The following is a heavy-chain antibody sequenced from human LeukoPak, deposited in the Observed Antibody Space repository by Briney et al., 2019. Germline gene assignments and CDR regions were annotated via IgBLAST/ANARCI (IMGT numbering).Heavy chain of an antibody. D-gene: IGHD1-14*01. J-gene: IGHJ4*02. Sequence: GGSLRLSCAASGFTVSSNYMNWVRQAPGNGLEWVSYISSSSSTIYYADSVKGRFTISRDNAKNSLYLQMNSLRDEDTAVYYCSRDPDDYWGQGTLVTVSS. CDR1: GFTVSSNY. CDR3: SRDPDDY. CDR2: ISSSSSTI. V-gene: IGHV3-48*02.